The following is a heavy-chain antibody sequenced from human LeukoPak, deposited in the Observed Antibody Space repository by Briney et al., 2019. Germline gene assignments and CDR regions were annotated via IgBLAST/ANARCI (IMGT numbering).Heavy chain of an antibody. Sequence: GGSLRLSCAASGLIFSSFAMSWVRQGPARGLEWVSSIRGNCETFYADSVKGRFTLTSDSSRNTVYFQLNNLRVEDTAIYYCAKASWVSSTDAGGWGQGTLVSVAS. D-gene: IGHD3-16*01. CDR1: GLIFSSFA. CDR2: IRGNCET. V-gene: IGHV3-23*01. J-gene: IGHJ4*02. CDR3: AKASWVSSTDAGG.